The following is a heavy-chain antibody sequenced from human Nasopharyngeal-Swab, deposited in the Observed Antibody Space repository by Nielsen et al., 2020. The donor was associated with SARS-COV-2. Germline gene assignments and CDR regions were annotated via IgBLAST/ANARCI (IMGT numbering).Heavy chain of an antibody. V-gene: IGHV3-30*18. D-gene: IGHD4-23*01. Sequence: GGSLRLSCAASGFMFRTYAMHWVRQAPGEGLEWVAVISYDGGNKYYADPVKGRFTISRDNSKNTLYLQMNSLRTEDTAVYYCAKFLTVTPVVTYSYGMDVWGQGTTVTVSS. CDR2: ISYDGGNK. CDR3: AKFLTVTPVVTYSYGMDV. J-gene: IGHJ6*02. CDR1: GFMFRTYA.